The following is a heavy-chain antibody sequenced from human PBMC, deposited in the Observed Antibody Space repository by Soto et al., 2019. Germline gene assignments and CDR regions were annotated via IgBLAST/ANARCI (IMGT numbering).Heavy chain of an antibody. Sequence: PGASLKISCKGSGYSSTSYLIGCVRHMPWKDLEWMGIIYPGDSDTRYSPSFQGQVTISADKSISTAYLQWSSLKASDTAMYYCARQKWERLPYYYYGMYFWGQGTTVTGSS. V-gene: IGHV5-51*01. CDR1: GYSSTSYL. D-gene: IGHD1-26*01. CDR3: ARQKWERLPYYYYGMYF. CDR2: IYPGDSDT. J-gene: IGHJ6*02.